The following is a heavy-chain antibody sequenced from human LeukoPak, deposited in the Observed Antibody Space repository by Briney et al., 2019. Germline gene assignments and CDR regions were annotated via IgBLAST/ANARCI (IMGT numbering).Heavy chain of an antibody. CDR3: ARVRRRSSAYDYSDY. Sequence: GGSLRLSCAASGFTFSGYSMNGVRKAPGKGLEWVSALSSSSTYIYYVDSVKGRFTISRDNAKSSLYLQMNSLRAEDTAIYFCARVRRRSSAYDYSDYWGQGTLVTVSA. CDR2: LSSSSTYI. V-gene: IGHV3-21*06. D-gene: IGHD5-12*01. CDR1: GFTFSGYS. J-gene: IGHJ4*02.